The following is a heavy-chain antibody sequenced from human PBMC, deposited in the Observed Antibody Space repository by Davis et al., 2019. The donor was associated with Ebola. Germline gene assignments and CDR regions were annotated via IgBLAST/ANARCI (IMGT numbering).Heavy chain of an antibody. J-gene: IGHJ4*02. CDR3: AKGGSSTVTTWGVY. CDR1: GFTFSSYW. CDR2: IKHDGSEK. V-gene: IGHV3-7*03. D-gene: IGHD4-11*01. Sequence: GESLKISCAASGFTFSSYWMSWVRQAPGKGLEWVANIKHDGSEKYYVDSVKGRFTISRDNAKNSLYLQMNSLRAEDTALYYCAKGGSSTVTTWGVYWGQGTLVTVSS.